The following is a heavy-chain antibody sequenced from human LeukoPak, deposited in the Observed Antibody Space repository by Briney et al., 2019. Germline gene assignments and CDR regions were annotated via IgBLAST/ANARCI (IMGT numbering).Heavy chain of an antibody. J-gene: IGHJ3*02. D-gene: IGHD2-2*01. Sequence: PSETLSLTCTGGSISSSNYYWGWIRQPPGKGLEWIGSIYYSGSTYYNPSLKSRLTISVDTSKNQFSLKLSSVTAADTAVYYCARRGIGYCSSTSCHNAFDIWGQGTMVTVSS. CDR3: ARRGIGYCSSTSCHNAFDI. CDR1: GSISSSNYY. CDR2: IYYSGST. V-gene: IGHV4-39*01.